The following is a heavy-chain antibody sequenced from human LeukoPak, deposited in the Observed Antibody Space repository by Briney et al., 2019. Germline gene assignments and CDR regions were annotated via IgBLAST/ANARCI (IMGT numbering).Heavy chain of an antibody. Sequence: PRGSLRLSSAASVFTVSSNYMSGVRPAPGKGLEWVSDIYSGGSTYYADSVKGRFTISRDNSKNTLYLQMNSLRAEDTAVYYCARGYCSSTSCYIDGGRYFDYWGQGTLVTVSS. CDR3: ARGYCSSTSCYIDGGRYFDY. CDR2: IYSGGST. D-gene: IGHD2-2*02. J-gene: IGHJ4*02. CDR1: VFTVSSNY. V-gene: IGHV3-66*02.